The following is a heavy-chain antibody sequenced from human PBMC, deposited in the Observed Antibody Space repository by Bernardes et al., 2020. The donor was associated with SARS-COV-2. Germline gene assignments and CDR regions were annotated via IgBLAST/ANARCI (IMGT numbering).Heavy chain of an antibody. D-gene: IGHD5-18*01. V-gene: IGHV1-69*04. J-gene: IGHJ6*02. CDR1: GGTFSSYA. CDR3: ARDMKTAMVTEYYYGMDV. CDR2: IIPILGIA. Sequence: SVKVSCKASGGTFSSYAISWVRQAPGQGLEWMGRIIPILGIANYAQKFQGRVTITADKSTSTAYMELSSLRSEDTAVYYCARDMKTAMVTEYYYGMDVWGQGTTVTVSS.